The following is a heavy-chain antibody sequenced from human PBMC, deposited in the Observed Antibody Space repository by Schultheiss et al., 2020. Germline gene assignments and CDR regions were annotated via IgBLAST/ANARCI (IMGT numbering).Heavy chain of an antibody. Sequence: GGSLRLSCTAYSLSFTNVAMNWVRQAPGKGLQWVGRIKSKTDGGTTDYAAPVKGRFTISRDDSKNTLYLQMNSLEAEDTAVYYCARDDGGSYPFDYWGQGTLVTVSS. CDR1: SLSFTNVA. D-gene: IGHD1-26*01. CDR3: ARDDGGSYPFDY. V-gene: IGHV3-15*07. CDR2: IKSKTDGGTT. J-gene: IGHJ4*02.